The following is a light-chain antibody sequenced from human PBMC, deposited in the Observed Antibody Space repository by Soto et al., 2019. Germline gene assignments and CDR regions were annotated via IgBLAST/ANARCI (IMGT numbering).Light chain of an antibody. Sequence: QSVLNQPASVSGSPGQSIAISCTGTSSDVGTYNLVSWYQQHPGKAPKLMIYEATKRPSGISDRFSGSKSGNTASLTISGLQAEDEADYFCCSYAGSSTFVFGTGTKAPS. V-gene: IGLV2-23*01. CDR3: CSYAGSSTFV. CDR2: EAT. J-gene: IGLJ1*01. CDR1: SSDVGTYNL.